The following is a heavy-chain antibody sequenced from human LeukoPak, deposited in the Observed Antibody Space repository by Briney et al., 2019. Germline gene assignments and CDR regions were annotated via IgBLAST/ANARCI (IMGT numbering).Heavy chain of an antibody. D-gene: IGHD3-22*01. Sequence: GASVKVSCKASGYTLTSYAMNWVRQAPGQGLEWMGWINTNTGNPTYAQGFTGRFVFSLDTSVSTAYLQISSLKAEDTAVYYCARASKTYDSRFIDYWGQGTLVTVSS. CDR3: ARASKTYDSRFIDY. CDR2: INTNTGNP. CDR1: GYTLTSYA. J-gene: IGHJ4*02. V-gene: IGHV7-4-1*02.